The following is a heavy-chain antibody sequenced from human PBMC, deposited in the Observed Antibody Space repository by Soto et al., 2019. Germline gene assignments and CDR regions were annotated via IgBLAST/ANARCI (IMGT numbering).Heavy chain of an antibody. CDR1: GFTFSSYA. V-gene: IGHV3-23*01. J-gene: IGHJ4*02. CDR3: AKDLRPYCSGGSCYGFDY. Sequence: PGGSLRLSCAASGFTFSSYAMSWVRQAPGKGLEWVSAISGSGGSTYYADSVKGRFTTSRDNSKNTLYLQMNSLRAEDTAVYYCAKDLRPYCSGGSCYGFDYWGQGTLVTVSS. D-gene: IGHD2-15*01. CDR2: ISGSGGST.